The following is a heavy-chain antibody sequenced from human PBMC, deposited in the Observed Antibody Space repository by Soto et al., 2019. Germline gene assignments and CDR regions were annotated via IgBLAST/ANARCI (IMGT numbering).Heavy chain of an antibody. Sequence: SVKVSCKASGGSLSTNPISWVRQAPGQGLEWMGGTGSGTGPGNHAQKFQGRLTVTADKSTGTVYMELTNLSSEDTAVYYCARRDSGGFFRFFDSWGQGTLVTVSS. D-gene: IGHD2-15*01. CDR3: ARRDSGGFFRFFDS. CDR2: TGSGTGPG. CDR1: GGSLSTNP. V-gene: IGHV1-69*06. J-gene: IGHJ4*02.